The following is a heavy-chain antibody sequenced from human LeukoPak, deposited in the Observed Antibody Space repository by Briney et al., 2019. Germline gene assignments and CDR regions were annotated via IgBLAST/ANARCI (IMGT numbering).Heavy chain of an antibody. V-gene: IGHV3-66*01. D-gene: IGHD2-15*01. Sequence: GGSLRLSCAASGFTVSSNYMSWVRQAPGKGLEWVSVIYSGGTTYYADSVKGRFTISRDNSKNTLHLQMNSLRAEDTAVYYCARGAYCSGSRCPGAFDIWGQGTMVTVSS. CDR1: GFTVSSNY. CDR3: ARGAYCSGSRCPGAFDI. J-gene: IGHJ3*02. CDR2: IYSGGTT.